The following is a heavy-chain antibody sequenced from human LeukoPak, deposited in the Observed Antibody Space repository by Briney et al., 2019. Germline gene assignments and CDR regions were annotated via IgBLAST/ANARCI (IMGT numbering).Heavy chain of an antibody. Sequence: GASVKVSCKASGYTFTSYGISWVRQAPGQGLEWMGWISAYNGNTNYAQKLQGRVTMTIDTSTSTAYMELRSLRSDDTAVYYCARVRRWLQTYYFDYWGQGTLVTVSS. CDR1: GYTFTSYG. J-gene: IGHJ4*02. V-gene: IGHV1-18*01. D-gene: IGHD5-24*01. CDR2: ISAYNGNT. CDR3: ARVRRWLQTYYFDY.